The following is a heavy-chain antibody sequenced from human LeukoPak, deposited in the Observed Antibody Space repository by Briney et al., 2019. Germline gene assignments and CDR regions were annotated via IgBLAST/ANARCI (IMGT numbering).Heavy chain of an antibody. V-gene: IGHV3-30*04. CDR2: TSYDGSNK. D-gene: IGHD2-15*01. CDR1: GFTFSSYA. CDR3: ARDADVVVVAATPLSWFDP. J-gene: IGHJ5*02. Sequence: GGSLRLSCAASGFTFSSYAMHWVRQAPGKGLEWVAVTSYDGSNKYYADSVKGRFTISRDNSKNTLYLQMNSLRAEDTAVYYCARDADVVVVAATPLSWFDPWGQGTLVTVSS.